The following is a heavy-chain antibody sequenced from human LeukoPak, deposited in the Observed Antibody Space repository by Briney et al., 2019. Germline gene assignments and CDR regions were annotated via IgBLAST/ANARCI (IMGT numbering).Heavy chain of an antibody. CDR2: ILYDGSNK. J-gene: IGHJ4*02. CDR1: GFTFNSYS. D-gene: IGHD6-6*01. Sequence: GGSLRLSCAASGFTFNSYSLSWVRQAPGKGLEWVGVILYDGSNKYYADSVKGRFTISRDNSKNTLYLQMNSLRAEDTAVYYCAKGLAARLDYWGQGTLVTVSS. CDR3: AKGLAARLDY. V-gene: IGHV3-30*18.